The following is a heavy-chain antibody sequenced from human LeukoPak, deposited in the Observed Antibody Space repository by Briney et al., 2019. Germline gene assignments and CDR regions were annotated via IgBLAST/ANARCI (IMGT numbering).Heavy chain of an antibody. CDR1: GGSISSYY. V-gene: IGHV4-4*07. CDR3: ARGGYYDSSGYSNYYYYYYMDV. J-gene: IGHJ6*03. CDR2: IYTSGST. D-gene: IGHD3-22*01. Sequence: PSETLSLTCTVSGGSISSYYWSWIRQPAGKGLEWIGHIYTSGSTNYNPSLKSRVTMSVDTSKNQFSLKLSSVTAADTAVYYCARGGYYDSSGYSNYYYYYYMDVWGKGTTVTVSS.